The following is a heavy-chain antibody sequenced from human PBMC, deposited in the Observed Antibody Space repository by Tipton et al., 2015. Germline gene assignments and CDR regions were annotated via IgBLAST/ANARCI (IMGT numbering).Heavy chain of an antibody. D-gene: IGHD6-13*01. CDR1: GFSFDDYG. V-gene: IGHV3-9*01. J-gene: IGHJ4*02. CDR3: AKDLVIRGISWYPIDE. Sequence: SLRLSCVASGFSFDDYGMHWVRQSPGKGLEWVSGVSWNSGNIGYADSVKGRFTISRDNARNSLYLQMNSLRPEDTAFYYCAKDLVIRGISWYPIDEWGQGTPVTVSS. CDR2: VSWNSGNI.